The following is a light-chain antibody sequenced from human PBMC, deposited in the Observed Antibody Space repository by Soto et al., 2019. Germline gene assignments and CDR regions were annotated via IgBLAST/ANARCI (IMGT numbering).Light chain of an antibody. CDR3: QQYKDGAWT. Sequence: DIQLTQSPSTLSASVGDRVTVTCRASQRINRYLAWYQKKPGKAPNLLVYDAFTLEGGVPSSFSGSGSATEFILTLSSLQPDDFATYYCQQYKDGAWTFGQGTRVEIK. CDR1: QRINRY. J-gene: IGKJ1*01. V-gene: IGKV1-5*01. CDR2: DAF.